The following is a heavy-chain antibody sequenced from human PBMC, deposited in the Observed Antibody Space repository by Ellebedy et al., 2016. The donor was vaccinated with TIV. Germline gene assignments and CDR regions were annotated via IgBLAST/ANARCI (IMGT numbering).Heavy chain of an antibody. CDR3: ARGGGYYYGSGSYGWFDP. J-gene: IGHJ5*02. Sequence: SVKVSXXASGGTFSSYAISWVRQAPGQGLEWMGGIIPIFGTANYAQKFQGRVTITADKSTSTAYMELSSLRSEYTAVYYCARGGGYYYGSGSYGWFDPWGQGTLVTVSS. D-gene: IGHD3-10*01. V-gene: IGHV1-69*06. CDR2: IIPIFGTA. CDR1: GGTFSSYA.